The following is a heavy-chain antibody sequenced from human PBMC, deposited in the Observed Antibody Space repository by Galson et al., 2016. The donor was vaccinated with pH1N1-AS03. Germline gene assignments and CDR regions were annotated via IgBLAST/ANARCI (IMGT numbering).Heavy chain of an antibody. CDR1: GDSVSGGHW. CDR3: ARVLTPGYFHTMDV. D-gene: IGHD2/OR15-2a*01. Sequence: ETLSLTCAVSGDSVSGGHWWTWVRQSPGKGLEWIGYIYLRGSTDYNPSLADRVIISADRSTNDFSLTLSSVTAADTAVYYCARVLTPGYFHTMDVWGRGITVTVSS. CDR2: IYLRGST. J-gene: IGHJ6*02. V-gene: IGHV4-4*02.